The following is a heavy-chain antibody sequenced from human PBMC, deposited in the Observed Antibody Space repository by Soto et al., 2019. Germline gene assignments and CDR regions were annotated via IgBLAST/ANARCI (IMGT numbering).Heavy chain of an antibody. CDR2: IKQDGSES. J-gene: IGHJ5*02. CDR1: GFTFSNYW. V-gene: IGHV3-7*01. CDR3: ASARHIGP. Sequence: PGESLRLSCAASGFTFSNYWMSWVRQAPGKGLEWVANIKQDGSESNYADSVKGRFTISRDNAENSLYLQMTSLRAEDTAVYYCASARHIGPWGQGTLVTVSS. D-gene: IGHD2-21*01.